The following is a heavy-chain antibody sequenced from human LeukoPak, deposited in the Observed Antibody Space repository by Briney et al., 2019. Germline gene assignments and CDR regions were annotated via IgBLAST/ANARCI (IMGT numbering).Heavy chain of an antibody. Sequence: ASVKVSCKASGYTFTGFYIHWVRQASGQGLEWMGWMNPNSGNTGYAQKFQGRFTMTWDTSITTAYMELSSLRSEDTAVYYCAREYRHQPDWGQGTLVTVSS. V-gene: IGHV1-8*02. CDR1: GYTFTGFY. J-gene: IGHJ4*02. D-gene: IGHD5-12*01. CDR2: MNPNSGNT. CDR3: AREYRHQPD.